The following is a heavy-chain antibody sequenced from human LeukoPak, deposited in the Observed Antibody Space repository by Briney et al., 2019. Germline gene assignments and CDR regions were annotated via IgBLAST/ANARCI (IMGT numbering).Heavy chain of an antibody. J-gene: IGHJ4*02. D-gene: IGHD3-22*01. CDR1: GGTFSTYA. V-gene: IGHV1-69*13. CDR3: VRGGKRALITLDY. Sequence: ASVKVSCKASGGTFSTYAITWVRQAPGQGLEWMGGIIPILGTPNYTPKFQGRVTITADESTSTAYMELSSLRSEDTAMYYCVRGGKRALITLDYWGQGTQVTVSS. CDR2: IIPILGTP.